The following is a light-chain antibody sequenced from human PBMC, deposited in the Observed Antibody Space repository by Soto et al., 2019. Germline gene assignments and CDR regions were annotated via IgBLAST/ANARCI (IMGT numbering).Light chain of an antibody. CDR3: QQYNKWPLFT. J-gene: IGKJ3*01. CDR2: GAS. V-gene: IGKV3-15*01. Sequence: ETVMTQSPATLSVSPGERATLSCRASQSVGSNLAWYQQRPGQAPRLLIYGASTRATGISARFSGSGSGTEFTLTISRLQSEDFGLYYCQQYNKWPLFTFGPGTRVDMK. CDR1: QSVGSN.